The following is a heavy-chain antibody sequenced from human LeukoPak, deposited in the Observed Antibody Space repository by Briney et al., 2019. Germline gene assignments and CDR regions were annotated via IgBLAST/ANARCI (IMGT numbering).Heavy chain of an antibody. Sequence: GGSLRLSCAASGFTFSNYGMHWVRQAPGKGLEWVTFIRYDGSNKFYADSVKGRFTISRDNSKNTLYLQMNSLRGEDSAVYYCATYMGYFDYWGQGTLVTVSS. CDR1: GFTFSNYG. J-gene: IGHJ4*02. CDR2: IRYDGSNK. V-gene: IGHV3-30*02. D-gene: IGHD3-16*01. CDR3: ATYMGYFDY.